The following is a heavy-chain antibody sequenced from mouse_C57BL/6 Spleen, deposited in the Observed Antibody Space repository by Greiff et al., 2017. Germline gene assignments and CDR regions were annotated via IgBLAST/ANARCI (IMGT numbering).Heavy chain of an antibody. CDR2: ISDGGSYT. J-gene: IGHJ4*01. D-gene: IGHD2-4*01. Sequence: EVQVVESGGGLVKPGGSLKLSCAASGFTFSSYAMSWVRQTPEKRLEWVATISDGGSYTYYPDNVKGRFTISRDNAKNNLYLQMSHLKSEDTAMYYCARALGDYDYAMDYWGQGTSVTVSS. CDR1: GFTFSSYA. CDR3: ARALGDYDYAMDY. V-gene: IGHV5-4*01.